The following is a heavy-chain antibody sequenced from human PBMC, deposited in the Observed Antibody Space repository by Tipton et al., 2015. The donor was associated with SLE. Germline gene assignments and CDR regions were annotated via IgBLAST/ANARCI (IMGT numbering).Heavy chain of an antibody. CDR3: ARHDYDDNGYYMHYFDY. D-gene: IGHD3-22*01. J-gene: IGHJ4*02. CDR1: GYSISSGHY. V-gene: IGHV4-38-2*02. Sequence: TLSLTCTVSGYSISSGHYWGWIRQSPGKGLEWIGSISHSGNTYYNPPLQSRVSMSVDTSKNQVLVRLNSVTAADTAVYYCARHDYDDNGYYMHYFDYWGQGTLVTVSS. CDR2: ISHSGNT.